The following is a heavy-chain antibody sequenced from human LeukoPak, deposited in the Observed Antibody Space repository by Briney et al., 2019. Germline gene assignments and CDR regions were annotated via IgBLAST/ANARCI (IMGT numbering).Heavy chain of an antibody. Sequence: GGSLRLSCAASGFTFSSYNMNWVRQAPGKGLEWVSSISSSSSYIYYADSVKGRFTISRDNAKNSLYLQMNSLRAEDTAVYYCARDRRGYSYGYGYWGQGTLVTVSS. CDR1: GFTFSSYN. CDR3: ARDRRGYSYGYGY. CDR2: ISSSSSYI. J-gene: IGHJ4*02. V-gene: IGHV3-21*01. D-gene: IGHD5-18*01.